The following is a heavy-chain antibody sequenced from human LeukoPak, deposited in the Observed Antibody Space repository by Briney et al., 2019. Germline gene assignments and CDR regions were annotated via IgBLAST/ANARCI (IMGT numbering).Heavy chain of an antibody. Sequence: GGSLRLSCAASGFSVNTNYMTWVRQAPGKGLEWVSVLYSGGGAYYADSVKDRFTISRDYSQNTLLLQMNSLRAEDTALYYCARDYYDSSGYYYGGYWGQGTLVTVSS. V-gene: IGHV3-66*01. CDR1: GFSVNTNY. D-gene: IGHD3-22*01. CDR2: LYSGGGA. J-gene: IGHJ4*02. CDR3: ARDYYDSSGYYYGGY.